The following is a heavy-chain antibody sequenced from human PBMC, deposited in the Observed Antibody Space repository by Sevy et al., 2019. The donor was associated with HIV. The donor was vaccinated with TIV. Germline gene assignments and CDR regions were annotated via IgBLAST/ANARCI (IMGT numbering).Heavy chain of an antibody. J-gene: IGHJ2*01. CDR2: ITGRGDST. D-gene: IGHD6-13*01. Sequence: GGSLRLSCAASGFTFESYAMSWVRQAPGKGLEWVSGITGRGDSTYYADSVKGRFSLSRDNSKNTLFLQMNSLRAEDTAVYFCAKELFGAATAFYWYFDLWGRGTLVTVSS. V-gene: IGHV3-23*01. CDR1: GFTFESYA. CDR3: AKELFGAATAFYWYFDL.